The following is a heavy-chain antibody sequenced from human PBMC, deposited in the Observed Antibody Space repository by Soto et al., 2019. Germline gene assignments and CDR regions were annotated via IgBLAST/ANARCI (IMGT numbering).Heavy chain of an antibody. CDR1: GGSFSSSNYY. V-gene: IGHV4-39*01. CDR3: ARLVNCISASCDGYYFDY. Sequence: SETLSLTCTVSGGSFSSSNYYWGWIRQPPGKGLEWIGSIFYTGNTYYNSSLQSRVTISVDTSKNHFSLKLSSVTAADTALYFCARLVNCISASCDGYYFDYWGQGTPVTVSS. D-gene: IGHD2-2*01. CDR2: IFYTGNT. J-gene: IGHJ4*02.